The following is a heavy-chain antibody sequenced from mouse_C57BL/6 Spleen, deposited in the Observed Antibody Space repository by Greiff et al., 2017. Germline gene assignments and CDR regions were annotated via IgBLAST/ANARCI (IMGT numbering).Heavy chain of an antibody. V-gene: IGHV1-55*01. CDR1: GYTFTSYW. J-gene: IGHJ2*01. Sequence: QVQLQQPGAELVKPGASVKMSCKASGYTFTSYWITWVKQRPGQGLEWIGDIYPGSGSTNYNEKFKSKATLTVDTSSSTAYMQLSSLTSEDSAVYYCARAGSLDNEDDFDYWGQGTTLTVSS. CDR3: ARAGSLDNEDDFDY. CDR2: IYPGSGST.